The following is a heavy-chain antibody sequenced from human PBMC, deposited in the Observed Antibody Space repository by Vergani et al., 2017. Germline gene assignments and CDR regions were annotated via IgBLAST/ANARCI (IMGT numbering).Heavy chain of an antibody. V-gene: IGHV3-43D*04. J-gene: IGHJ2*01. Sequence: VSLVESGGGVVQPGRSLTLTCSASGFTFDDYAMHWVRQAPGKGLEWVSLISWDGGSTYYADSVKGRFTISRDNSKNSLYLQMNSLRAEDTALYYCAKPTMVRGVITNWYFDLWGRGTLVTVSS. CDR3: AKPTMVRGVITNWYFDL. CDR2: ISWDGGST. D-gene: IGHD3-10*01. CDR1: GFTFDDYA.